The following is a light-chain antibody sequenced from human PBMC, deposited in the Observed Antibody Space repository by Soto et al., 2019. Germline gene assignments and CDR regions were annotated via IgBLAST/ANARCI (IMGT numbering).Light chain of an antibody. CDR3: QQRYNWPRVT. J-gene: IGKJ5*01. CDR2: DVS. CDR1: QSVSNS. Sequence: EIVLTQSPATLSLSPGERVTLSCRASQSVSNSLAWYQQKPGQPPRLLIYDVSNRATGIPARFSGSGSGTDFTLTITSLEPEDFAVYFCQQRYNWPRVTFGQGTRLEI. V-gene: IGKV3-11*01.